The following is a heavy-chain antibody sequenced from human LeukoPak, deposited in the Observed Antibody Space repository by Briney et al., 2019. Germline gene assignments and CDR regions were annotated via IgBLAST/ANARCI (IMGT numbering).Heavy chain of an antibody. V-gene: IGHV4-34*01. J-gene: IGHJ5*02. Sequence: SETLSLTCTVYTGSLSGYSWSWIRQSPGKGLEWIGEIHESRRTDYNPSLKSRVTISRDTSKNQFSLTLTSVTAADTAVYYCARNGQSGFSFDPWGQGTLVIVSS. CDR2: IHESRRT. CDR3: ARNGQSGFSFDP. CDR1: TGSLSGYS. D-gene: IGHD2-8*01.